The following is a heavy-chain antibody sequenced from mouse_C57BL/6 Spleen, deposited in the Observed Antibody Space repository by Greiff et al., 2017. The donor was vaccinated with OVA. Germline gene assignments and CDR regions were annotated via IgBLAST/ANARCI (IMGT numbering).Heavy chain of an antibody. Sequence: EVKVVESGTVLARPGASVKMSCKTSGYTFTSYWMHWVKQRPGQGLEWIGAINPGNSDTSYNQKFKGKAKLTAVTSASTAYMELSSMTNEDSAVYYGTRAYYCSSYASDWGKGTQVTVSA. D-gene: IGHD1-1*01. CDR3: TRAYYCSSYASD. CDR1: GYTFTSYW. CDR2: INPGNSDT. J-gene: IGHJ3*01. V-gene: IGHV1-5*01.